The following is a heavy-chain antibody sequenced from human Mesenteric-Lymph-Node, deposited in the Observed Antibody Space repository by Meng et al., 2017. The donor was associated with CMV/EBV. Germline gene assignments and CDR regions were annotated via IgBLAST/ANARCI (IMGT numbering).Heavy chain of an antibody. D-gene: IGHD2-8*02. CDR2: INPNSGDT. CDR1: GYTFTAYY. J-gene: IGHJ4*02. Sequence: ASVKVSCKASGYTFTAYYLDWVRQAPGHGLEWMGWINPNSGDTNCAQKFQGRVTMTRDTSISTAYMELNRLSSDDTAVYYCAPRDTGSFDYWGQGTLVTVSS. CDR3: APRDTGSFDY. V-gene: IGHV1-2*02.